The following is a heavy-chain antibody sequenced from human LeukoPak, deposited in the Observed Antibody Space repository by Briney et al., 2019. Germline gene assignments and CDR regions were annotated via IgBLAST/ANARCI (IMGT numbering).Heavy chain of an antibody. V-gene: IGHV4-59*01. D-gene: IGHD5-12*01. CDR1: GGPISNYY. J-gene: IGHJ4*02. Sequence: PSETLSLTCTVSGGPISNYYWSWIRQPPGKGLEWIGYIYYRGGTNYNPSLQSRVTISVDTSKNQFSLKLSSVTAADTAVYYCARVGRGYSGYGWPPRDFDYWGQGTLVTVSS. CDR2: IYYRGGT. CDR3: ARVGRGYSGYGWPPRDFDY.